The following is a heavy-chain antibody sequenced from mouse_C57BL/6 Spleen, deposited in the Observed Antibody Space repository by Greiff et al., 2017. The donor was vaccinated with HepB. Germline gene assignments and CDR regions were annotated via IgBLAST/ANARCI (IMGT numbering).Heavy chain of an antibody. J-gene: IGHJ3*01. V-gene: IGHV1-69*01. CDR1: GYTFTSYW. CDR3: ARGGYYGSSFAY. D-gene: IGHD1-1*01. CDR2: IDPSDSYT. Sequence: VQLQQPGAELVMPGASVKLSCKASGYTFTSYWMHWVKQRPGQGLEWIGEIDPSDSYTNYNQKFKGKSTFTVDKSSSTAYMQLSSLPSEDSAVYYCARGGYYGSSFAYWGQGTLVTVSA.